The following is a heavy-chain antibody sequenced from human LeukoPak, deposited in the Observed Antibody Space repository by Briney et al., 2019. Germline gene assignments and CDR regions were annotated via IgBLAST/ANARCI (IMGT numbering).Heavy chain of an antibody. CDR3: AKVGYCSGGSCYSFDY. D-gene: IGHD2-15*01. CDR1: GFTFDDYA. CDR2: ISWNSGSI. J-gene: IGHJ4*02. Sequence: PGRSLRLSCAASGFTFDDYAMHWVRQAPGKGLEWVSGISWNSGSIGYADSVKGRFTISRDNAKNSLYLQMNSLRAEDTALYYCAKVGYCSGGSCYSFDYWGQGTLVTVSS. V-gene: IGHV3-9*01.